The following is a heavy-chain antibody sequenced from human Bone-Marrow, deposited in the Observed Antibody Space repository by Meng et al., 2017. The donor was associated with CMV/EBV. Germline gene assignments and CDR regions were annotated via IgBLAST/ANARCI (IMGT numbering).Heavy chain of an antibody. V-gene: IGHV1-8*01. CDR3: ARGTAVAGTIDNWFDP. CDR2: MNPNSGNT. D-gene: IGHD6-19*01. Sequence: ASVKVSCKASGYTFTSYDINWVRQATGQGLEWMGWMNPNSGNTGYAQKFQGRVTMTRNTSISTAYMELSSLRSEDTAVYYFARGTAVAGTIDNWFDPWGQGTLVTVSS. CDR1: GYTFTSYD. J-gene: IGHJ5*02.